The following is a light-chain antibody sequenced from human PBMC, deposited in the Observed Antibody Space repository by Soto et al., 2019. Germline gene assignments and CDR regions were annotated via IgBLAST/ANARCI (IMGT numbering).Light chain of an antibody. CDR2: GVN. J-gene: IGLJ1*01. V-gene: IGLV2-14*01. CDR3: SSFTITSTRFYV. CDR1: SSDVGGYNY. Sequence: QSALTQPASVSGSPGQSITISCTGTSSDVGGYNYVSWYQQHPGKAPKLIIYGVNNRPSGVSNRFSGSKSGNTASLTISGLQAEDEADYYCSSFTITSTRFYVFGTGTKLTVL.